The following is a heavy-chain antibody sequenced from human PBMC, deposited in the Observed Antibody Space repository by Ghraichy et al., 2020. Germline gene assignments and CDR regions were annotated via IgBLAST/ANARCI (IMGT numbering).Heavy chain of an antibody. V-gene: IGHV4-39*01. Sequence: SETLSLTCTVSGGSISSSSYYWGWIRQPPGKGLEWIGSIYYSGSTYYNPSLKSRVTISVDTSKNQFSLKLSSVTAADTAVYYCARRSGSLGGWFDPWGQGTLVTVSS. J-gene: IGHJ5*02. CDR1: GGSISSSSYY. CDR3: ARRSGSLGGWFDP. CDR2: IYYSGST. D-gene: IGHD1-26*01.